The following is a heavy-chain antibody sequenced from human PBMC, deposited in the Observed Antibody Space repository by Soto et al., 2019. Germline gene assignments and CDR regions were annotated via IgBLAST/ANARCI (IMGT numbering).Heavy chain of an antibody. J-gene: IGHJ4*02. CDR1: GFTFATYG. CDR3: VKDRHRSGSLHPFDY. V-gene: IGHV3-23*01. D-gene: IGHD3-22*01. CDR2: ISDSGGRT. Sequence: GGSLRLSCAASGFTFATYGMSWVRQPPGKGLEWVSAISDSGGRTIYLDSVKGRFTISRDNSKNTLYMQMNSLRAEDMAVYYCVKDRHRSGSLHPFDYWGQGTLVTVSS.